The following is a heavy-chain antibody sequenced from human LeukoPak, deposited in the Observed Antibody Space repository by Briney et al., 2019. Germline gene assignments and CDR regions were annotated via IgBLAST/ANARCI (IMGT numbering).Heavy chain of an antibody. J-gene: IGHJ5*02. V-gene: IGHV3-23*01. CDR3: AKGYSYGYP. CDR1: GFTFSRYA. Sequence: GGSLRLSCAASGFTFSRYAMTWVRQAPGKGLEWVSAISGTGDSTYYADSVKGRFTISRDNSKNTLYLQMNSLRAEDTAVYYCAKGYSYGYPWGQGTLVTVSS. D-gene: IGHD5-18*01. CDR2: ISGTGDST.